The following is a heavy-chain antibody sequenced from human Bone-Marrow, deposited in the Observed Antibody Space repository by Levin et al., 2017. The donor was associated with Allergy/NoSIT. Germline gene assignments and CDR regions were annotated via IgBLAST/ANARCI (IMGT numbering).Heavy chain of an antibody. CDR3: ARSSRGVGAAFDI. J-gene: IGHJ3*02. CDR1: GGSISYYY. Sequence: SQTLSLTCTVSGGSISYYYWSWIRQPPGKGLEWVGYVYYSGSTNYNPSLQSRVSISLDTSKNQFSLRLNSVTAADTAVYYCARSSRGVGAAFDIWGQGTMVTVSS. D-gene: IGHD3-16*01. CDR2: VYYSGST. V-gene: IGHV4-59*01.